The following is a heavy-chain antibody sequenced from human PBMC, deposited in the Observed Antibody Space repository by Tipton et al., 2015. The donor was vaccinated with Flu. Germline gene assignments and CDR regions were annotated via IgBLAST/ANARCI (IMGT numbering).Heavy chain of an antibody. CDR3: AKDEGNLNYYRMDV. CDR2: ISYDGSDK. V-gene: IGHV3-30*18. J-gene: IGHJ6*02. CDR1: EFTFSSYD. Sequence: SLRLSCAASEFTFSSYDMNWVRQAPGKGLEWVAIISYDGSDKFYADSVKGRFTISRDNSKNTLYLQMNSLGAEDTAVYYCAKDEGNLNYYRMDVWGQGATVTVSS. D-gene: IGHD1-1*01.